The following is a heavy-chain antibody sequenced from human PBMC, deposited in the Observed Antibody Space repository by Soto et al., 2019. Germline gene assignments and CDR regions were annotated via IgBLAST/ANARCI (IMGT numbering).Heavy chain of an antibody. Sequence: GGSLRLSCAGSGFKFSGSGMHWVRQASGKGLEWVGRIRSKAYSYETAYAASVKGRFTISRDDSKNTAYLQMNSLKTDDTAVYYCVRRGDSAAPGLDYWGQGTLVTVSS. CDR2: IRSKAYSYET. D-gene: IGHD1-26*01. V-gene: IGHV3-73*01. CDR1: GFKFSGSG. J-gene: IGHJ4*02. CDR3: VRRGDSAAPGLDY.